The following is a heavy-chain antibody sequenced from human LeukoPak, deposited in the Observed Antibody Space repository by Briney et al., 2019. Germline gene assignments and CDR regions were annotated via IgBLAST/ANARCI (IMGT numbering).Heavy chain of an antibody. V-gene: IGHV4-34*01. CDR3: ARDIGAYYGSGSNWFDP. D-gene: IGHD3-10*01. CDR1: GGSLSGYY. Sequence: PSETLSLTRAVFGGSLSGYYWSWIRQPPGKGLEWIGEINHSGSTNYNPSLKSRVTISVDTSKNQFSLQLNSVTPEDTAVYYCARDIGAYYGSGSNWFDPWGQGTLVTVSS. CDR2: INHSGST. J-gene: IGHJ5*02.